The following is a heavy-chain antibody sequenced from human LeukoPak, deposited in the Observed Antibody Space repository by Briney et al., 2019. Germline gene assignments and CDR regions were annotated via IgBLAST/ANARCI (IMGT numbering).Heavy chain of an antibody. CDR3: ARHGYYYFDY. D-gene: IGHD2-21*01. CDR1: GFTFSIYW. J-gene: IGHJ4*02. CDR2: IKQDGSKK. V-gene: IGHV3-7*01. Sequence: GGSLRLSCAASGFTFSIYWMSWVRQAPGEGLEWVASIKQDGSKKFHVDSVKGRFTISRDNAESSLYLQMNSLRAEDTAVYYCARHGYYYFDYWGQGTLVTVSS.